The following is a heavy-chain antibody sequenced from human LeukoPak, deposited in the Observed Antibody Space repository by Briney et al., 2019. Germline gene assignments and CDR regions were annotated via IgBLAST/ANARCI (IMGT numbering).Heavy chain of an antibody. J-gene: IGHJ4*02. CDR1: GFSFSSYS. D-gene: IGHD6-19*01. V-gene: IGHV3-21*01. Sequence: PGGSLRLSCAASGFSFSSYSMKWVRQAPGKGLEWVSSISSTSSYIYYADSVKGRFTISRDNTKNSLYLQMNSLRAEDTAVYYCARASSGWAVDLYYFDYWGQGTLVTVSS. CDR3: ARASSGWAVDLYYFDY. CDR2: ISSTSSYI.